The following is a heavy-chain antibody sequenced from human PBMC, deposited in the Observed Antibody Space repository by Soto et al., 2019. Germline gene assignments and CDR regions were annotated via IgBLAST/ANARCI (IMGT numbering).Heavy chain of an antibody. J-gene: IGHJ4*02. V-gene: IGHV4-34*01. CDR1: GGSFSGYY. CDR3: AREGYSYTRSLDY. Sequence: LSLTFAVYGGSFSGYYWSWIRQPPGKGLEWIGEINHSGSTNYNPSLKSRVTISVDTSKNQFSLKLSSVTAADTAVYYCAREGYSYTRSLDYWGQGTLVTVSS. D-gene: IGHD5-18*01. CDR2: INHSGST.